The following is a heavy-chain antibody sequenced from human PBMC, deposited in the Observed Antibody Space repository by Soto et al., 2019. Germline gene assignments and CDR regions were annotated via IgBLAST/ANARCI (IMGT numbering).Heavy chain of an antibody. J-gene: IGHJ1*01. Sequence: QVQLQQWGAGLLKPSETLSLTCAVYGGSFSGYYWSWIRQPPGKGLEWIGEINHSGSTNYNPSLKSRVTISVDTSKNQFSLTLSSVTAADTAVYYCARRSVAGYYLQHWGQGTLVTVSS. CDR2: INHSGST. CDR3: ARRSVAGYYLQH. V-gene: IGHV4-34*01. CDR1: GGSFSGYY. D-gene: IGHD6-19*01.